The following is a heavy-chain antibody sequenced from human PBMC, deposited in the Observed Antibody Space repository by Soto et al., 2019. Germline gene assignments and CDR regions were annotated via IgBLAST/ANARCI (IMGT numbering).Heavy chain of an antibody. D-gene: IGHD1-26*01. V-gene: IGHV4-34*01. CDR1: GGSFSGYY. CDR2: INHSGST. J-gene: IGHJ4*02. CDR3: ARIGRYDY. Sequence: SETLSLTCAVYGGSFSGYYWSWIRQPPGKGLEWIGEINHSGSTNYNPSLKSRVTISVDTSKNQFSLKLSSVTAADTAVYYCARIGRYDYWGQGNLVTVSS.